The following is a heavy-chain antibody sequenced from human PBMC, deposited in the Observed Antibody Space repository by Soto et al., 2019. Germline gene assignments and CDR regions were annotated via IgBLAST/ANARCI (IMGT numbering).Heavy chain of an antibody. CDR1: GVTFSSYS. V-gene: IGHV3-48*01. Sequence: GGSLRLSCAASGVTFSSYSMNWVRQAPGKGLEWVSYISSSSSTIYYADSVKGRFTISRDNAKNSLYLQMNSLRAEDTAVYYCAKRGYDFWSGYYDYWGQGTLVTSPQ. CDR2: ISSSSSTI. J-gene: IGHJ4*02. D-gene: IGHD3-3*01. CDR3: AKRGYDFWSGYYDY.